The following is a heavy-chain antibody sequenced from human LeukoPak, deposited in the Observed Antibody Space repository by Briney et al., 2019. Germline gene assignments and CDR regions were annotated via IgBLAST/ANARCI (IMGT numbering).Heavy chain of an antibody. CDR3: ARDVSPAHYDSSGSFDY. J-gene: IGHJ4*02. CDR2: ISAYNGNT. CDR1: GYTFTSYG. D-gene: IGHD3-22*01. V-gene: IGHV1-18*01. Sequence: ASVKVSCKASGYTFTSYGISWVRQAPGQGLEWMGWISAYNGNTNYAQKLQGRVTMTTDTSTSTAYMELRSLRSDDTAVYYCARDVSPAHYDSSGSFDYWGQGTLVTVSS.